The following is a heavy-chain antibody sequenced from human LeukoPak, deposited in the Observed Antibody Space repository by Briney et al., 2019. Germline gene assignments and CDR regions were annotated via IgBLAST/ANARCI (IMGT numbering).Heavy chain of an antibody. Sequence: LPGGSLRLSCAASGFTFSRYGMHWVRQAPGKGLEWVAVIWYDGSNKYYADSVKGRFTISRDNSKNTLYLQMNSLRAEDTAVYYCASRYYYDSSCYNFTDYWGQGTLVTVSS. CDR1: GFTFSRYG. CDR2: IWYDGSNK. V-gene: IGHV3-33*01. J-gene: IGHJ4*02. CDR3: ASRYYYDSSCYNFTDY. D-gene: IGHD3-22*01.